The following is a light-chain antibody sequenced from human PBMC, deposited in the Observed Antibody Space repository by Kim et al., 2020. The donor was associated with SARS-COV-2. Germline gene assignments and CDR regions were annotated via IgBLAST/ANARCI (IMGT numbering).Light chain of an antibody. CDR2: AAS. V-gene: IGKV1-27*01. CDR1: QGISNY. J-gene: IGKJ1*01. Sequence: DIQMTQSPSSLSASVGDRVTITCRASQGISNYLAWYQQKPGKVPKLLIYAASTLQSGVPSRFSGSGSGTDFTRTISSLQPEDVATYYCQKYNSAPWTFGQGTKM. CDR3: QKYNSAPWT.